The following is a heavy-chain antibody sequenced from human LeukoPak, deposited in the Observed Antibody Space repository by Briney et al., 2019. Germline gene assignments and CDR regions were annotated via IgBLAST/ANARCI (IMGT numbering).Heavy chain of an antibody. CDR2: ISASGGST. CDR1: GFTFSTYA. V-gene: IGHV3-23*01. Sequence: HPGGSLRLSCAASGFTFSTYAMNWLRQAPGKGLEWVSTISASGGSTYYADSVKGRFTISRDISKNTVYLQMNSLRAEDTAVYYCAKDYEDTAGAGLDSWGQGSLVTVSS. CDR3: AKDYEDTAGAGLDS. D-gene: IGHD5-18*01. J-gene: IGHJ4*02.